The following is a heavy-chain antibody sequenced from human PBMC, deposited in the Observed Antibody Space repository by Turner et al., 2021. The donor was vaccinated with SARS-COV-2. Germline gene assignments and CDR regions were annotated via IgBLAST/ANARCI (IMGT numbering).Heavy chain of an antibody. V-gene: IGHV3-53*01. CDR1: GFTVSSNC. Sequence: EVQLVESGGGMIQPGGSLRLYCAATGFTVSSNCISWVRKGPGKGLGWVSVIYSGGSTYYADSVKGRFTISRDNSKNTLYLQRNSLRAEDTAVYYCARDRRVWFGELLYGLDVWGQGTTVTVSS. J-gene: IGHJ6*02. D-gene: IGHD3-10*01. CDR3: ARDRRVWFGELLYGLDV. CDR2: IYSGGST.